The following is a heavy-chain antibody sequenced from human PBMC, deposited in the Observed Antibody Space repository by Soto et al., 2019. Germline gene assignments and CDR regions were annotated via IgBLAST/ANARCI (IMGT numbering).Heavy chain of an antibody. CDR2: ISSSGGST. V-gene: IGHV3-23*01. J-gene: IGHJ4*02. D-gene: IGHD2-15*01. CDR1: GFTFSNNA. CDR3: AKAQGGSYFDY. Sequence: GGSLRLSCAASGFTFSNNAMSWVRQAPGKGLEWVSGISSSGGSTYYADSVKGRFTISRDNSKNMLYLQMNNLRAEDTAVYYCAKAQGGSYFDYWGQGTLVTVSS.